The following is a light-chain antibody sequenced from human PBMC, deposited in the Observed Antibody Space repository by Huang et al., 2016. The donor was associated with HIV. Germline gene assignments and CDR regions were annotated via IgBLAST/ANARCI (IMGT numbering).Light chain of an antibody. CDR2: GAS. V-gene: IGKV3-15*01. CDR3: QQYHNWPYT. Sequence: EIIMTQSPATLSLSPGEGASLSCRANQSVATYLAWYLHRPGQSPRSLSCGASTRASGLPGRFSGSGSGTQFTLTVSGLQSEDFAVYYCQQYHNWPYTFGQGTKLEI. J-gene: IGKJ2*01. CDR1: QSVATY.